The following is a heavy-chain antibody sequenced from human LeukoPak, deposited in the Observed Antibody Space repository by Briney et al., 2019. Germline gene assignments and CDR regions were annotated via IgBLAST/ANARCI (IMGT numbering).Heavy chain of an antibody. CDR1: GFTFSSYS. V-gene: IGHV3-74*03. Sequence: GGSLRLSCAASGFTFSSYSMNWVRQAPGKGLEWVSRMNLDGTRTSYADSVKGRFTISRDNAKNTVYLQMSSLRAEDTAIYYCARGIPQRDWGQGTLVTVSS. CDR3: ARGIPQRD. CDR2: MNLDGTRT. J-gene: IGHJ4*02.